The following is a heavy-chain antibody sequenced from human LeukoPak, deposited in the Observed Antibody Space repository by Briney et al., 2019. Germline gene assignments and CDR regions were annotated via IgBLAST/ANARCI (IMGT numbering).Heavy chain of an antibody. Sequence: GGSLRLSCAVSGFTFSRYVMGWASQAPGKGLEGVSALSGSGGSTYYADSVRGRFTISRDNSKSTLYLQMHSLRAYYTAIYYCAKNFYGDYNFFFDYWGQGTLVTVSS. J-gene: IGHJ4*02. CDR2: LSGSGGST. CDR3: AKNFYGDYNFFFDY. CDR1: GFTFSRYV. V-gene: IGHV3-23*01. D-gene: IGHD4-17*01.